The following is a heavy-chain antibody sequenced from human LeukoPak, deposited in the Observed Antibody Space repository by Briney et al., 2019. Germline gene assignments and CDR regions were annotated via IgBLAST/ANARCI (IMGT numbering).Heavy chain of an antibody. CDR2: ISAYNGNT. Sequence: ASVKVSCKASGYTFTSYGISWVRQVPGQGLEWMGRISAYNGNTNYAQKLQGRVTMTTDTSTSTAYMELRSLRSDDTAVYYCARDQIAARPEDYYGMDVWGQGTTVTVSS. D-gene: IGHD6-6*01. CDR3: ARDQIAARPEDYYGMDV. J-gene: IGHJ6*02. CDR1: GYTFTSYG. V-gene: IGHV1-18*01.